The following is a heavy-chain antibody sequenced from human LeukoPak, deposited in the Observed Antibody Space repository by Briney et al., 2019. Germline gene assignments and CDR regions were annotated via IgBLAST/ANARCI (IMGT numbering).Heavy chain of an antibody. D-gene: IGHD5-24*01. CDR3: AKDLIPRWLQRDY. V-gene: IGHV3-30*02. CDR2: IRYDGSNK. CDR1: GFTFSDYY. Sequence: PGGSLRLSCAASGFTFSDYYMSWIRQAPGKGLEWVAFIRYDGSNKYYADSVKGRFTISRDNPKNTLYLQMNSLRAEDTAVYYCAKDLIPRWLQRDYWGQGTLVTVSS. J-gene: IGHJ4*02.